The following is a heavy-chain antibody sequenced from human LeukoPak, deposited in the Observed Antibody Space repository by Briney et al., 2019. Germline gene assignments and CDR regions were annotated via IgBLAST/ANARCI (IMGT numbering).Heavy chain of an antibody. D-gene: IGHD2-2*01. CDR2: INHSGST. V-gene: IGHV4-34*01. Sequence: SETLSLTCAVYGGSFSGYYWSWIRQPPGKGLEWIGEINHSGSTNYNPSLKSRVTISVDTSKNQFSLKLSSVTAADTAVYYCARDAGYCSGTSCYNWFDPWGQGTLVTVSS. CDR1: GGSFSGYY. J-gene: IGHJ5*02. CDR3: ARDAGYCSGTSCYNWFDP.